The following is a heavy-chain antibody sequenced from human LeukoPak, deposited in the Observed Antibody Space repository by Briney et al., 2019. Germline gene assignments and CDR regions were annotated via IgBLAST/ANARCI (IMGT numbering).Heavy chain of an antibody. CDR2: IYSGGST. J-gene: IGHJ5*02. V-gene: IGHV3-53*01. CDR3: ARERRYYDILTGYYLHWFDP. D-gene: IGHD3-9*01. CDR1: GFTVGSNY. Sequence: GGSLRLSCAASGFTVGSNYMSWVRQAPGKGLEWVSVIYSGGSTYYADSVKGRFTISRDNSKNTLYLQMNSLRAEDTAVYYCARERRYYDILTGYYLHWFDPWGQGTLVTVSS.